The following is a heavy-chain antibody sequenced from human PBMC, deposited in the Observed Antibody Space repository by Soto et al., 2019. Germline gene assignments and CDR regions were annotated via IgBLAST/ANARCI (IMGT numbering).Heavy chain of an antibody. CDR1: GFTFSSYA. CDR3: ARERLTYYYDTSGYGY. Sequence: GGSLRLSCAASGFTFSSYAMSWVRQAPGKGLEWVSVIYSGGSTDYADSVKGRFTISRDNSKNTLYLQMNSLRAEDAAVYYCARERLTYYYDTSGYGYWGQGTLVTVSS. CDR2: IYSGGST. J-gene: IGHJ4*02. D-gene: IGHD3-22*01. V-gene: IGHV3-66*01.